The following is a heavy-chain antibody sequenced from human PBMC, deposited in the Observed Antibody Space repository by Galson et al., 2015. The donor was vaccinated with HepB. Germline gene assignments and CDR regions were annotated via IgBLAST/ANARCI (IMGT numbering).Heavy chain of an antibody. Sequence: SLRLSCAASGFTFSNYWMSWVRQAPGKGLEWVANIKQDGSEKYYVDSVKGRFTISRDNAKNSLYLQMNSLRAEDTAVYYCARVDRSSWYGRSFDPWGQGTLVTVSS. V-gene: IGHV3-7*03. CDR1: GFTFSNYW. CDR2: IKQDGSEK. CDR3: ARVDRSSWYGRSFDP. J-gene: IGHJ5*02. D-gene: IGHD6-13*01.